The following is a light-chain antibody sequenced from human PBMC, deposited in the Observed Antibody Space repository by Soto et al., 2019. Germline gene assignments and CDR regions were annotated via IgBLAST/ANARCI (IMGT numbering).Light chain of an antibody. J-gene: IGKJ1*01. V-gene: IGKV3D-20*02. CDR1: QSVSSN. Sequence: EIVMTQSPATLSVSPGERATLSCRASQSVSSNLAWYQQKPGQAPRLLIYDASSRATGIPDRFSGGGSGTDFTLSISRLEPEDFAVYYCQQHINWPLTFGQGTKVDIK. CDR2: DAS. CDR3: QQHINWPLT.